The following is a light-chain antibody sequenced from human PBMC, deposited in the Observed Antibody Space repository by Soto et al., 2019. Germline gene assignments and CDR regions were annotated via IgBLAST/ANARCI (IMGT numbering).Light chain of an antibody. CDR3: SSYTSSSTLV. CDR2: DVS. CDR1: SSDVGSYNR. Sequence: QSVLTQPPSVSGSPGQSVTISCTGTSSDVGSYNRVSWYQQPPGTAPKLMIYDVSYRPSGVPDRFSGSKSGNTASLTISGLQPEDEADYYCSSYTSSSTLVFGGGTKLTVL. V-gene: IGLV2-18*02. J-gene: IGLJ2*01.